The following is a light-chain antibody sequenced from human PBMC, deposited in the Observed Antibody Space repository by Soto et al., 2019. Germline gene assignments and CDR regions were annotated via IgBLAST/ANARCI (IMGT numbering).Light chain of an antibody. Sequence: EIVLTQSPGTLSLSPGERATLSCRASQSVSNNFLAWYQQKPGQAPGLLISGASSRATGIPDRFSGSGSGTDFTLTISILEPEDFAVYYCQHYGSSPLTFGQGTRLEIK. CDR2: GAS. CDR1: QSVSNNF. V-gene: IGKV3-20*01. J-gene: IGKJ5*01. CDR3: QHYGSSPLT.